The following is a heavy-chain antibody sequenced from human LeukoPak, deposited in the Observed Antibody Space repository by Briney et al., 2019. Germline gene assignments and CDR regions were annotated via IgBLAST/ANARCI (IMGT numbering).Heavy chain of an antibody. D-gene: IGHD6-19*01. CDR2: ISGSGGST. Sequence: GGSLRLSCVASGFPFSSYWMTWVRQAPGKGLEWVSAISGSGGSTYYADSVKGRFTISRDNSKNTLYLHINSLRAEDMAVYYCAKALAGAGRLDYWGQGTLVTVSS. V-gene: IGHV3-23*01. CDR1: GFPFSSYW. J-gene: IGHJ4*02. CDR3: AKALAGAGRLDY.